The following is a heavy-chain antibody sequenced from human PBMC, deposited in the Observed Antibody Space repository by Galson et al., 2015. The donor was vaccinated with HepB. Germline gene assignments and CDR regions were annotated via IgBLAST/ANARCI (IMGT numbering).Heavy chain of an antibody. D-gene: IGHD3-22*01. CDR2: ISYDGSNK. CDR1: GFTFSSYG. J-gene: IGHJ4*02. Sequence: SLRLGCAVSGFTFSSYGMHRVRQAAGKGLERVAHISYDGSNKYYADYVKDQFTIYRDNAKNTVYLQMNSLRAEDTAVYYCARDPKYFDSSGYSDYWGQGTLVTVSS. V-gene: IGHV3-30-3*01. CDR3: ARDPKYFDSSGYSDY.